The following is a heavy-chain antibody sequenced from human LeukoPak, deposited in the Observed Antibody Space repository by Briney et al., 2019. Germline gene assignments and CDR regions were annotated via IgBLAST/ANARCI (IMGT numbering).Heavy chain of an antibody. J-gene: IGHJ6*03. CDR2: INHSGST. D-gene: IGHD4-17*01. CDR3: AKVVGTVTTYYYYYMDV. V-gene: IGHV4-34*01. CDR1: GGSFSGYY. Sequence: SETLSLTCAVYGGSFSGYYWSWIRQPPGKGLEWIGEINHSGSTNYNPSLKSRVTISVDTSKNQFSLKLSSVTAADTAVYYCAKVVGTVTTYYYYYMDVWGKGTTVTVSS.